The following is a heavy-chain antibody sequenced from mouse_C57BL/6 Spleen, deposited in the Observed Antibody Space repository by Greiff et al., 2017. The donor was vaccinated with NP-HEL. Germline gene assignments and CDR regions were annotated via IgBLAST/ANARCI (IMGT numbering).Heavy chain of an antibody. CDR1: GFSFNTYA. Sequence: GGGLVQPKGSLKLSCAASGFSFNTYAMNWVRQAPGKGLEWVARIRSKSNNYATYYADSVKDRFTISRDDSESMLYLQMNNLKTEDTAMYYCVRGGYYYGSNAMDYWGQGTSVTVSS. J-gene: IGHJ4*01. CDR2: IRSKSNNYAT. CDR3: VRGGYYYGSNAMDY. D-gene: IGHD1-1*01. V-gene: IGHV10-1*01.